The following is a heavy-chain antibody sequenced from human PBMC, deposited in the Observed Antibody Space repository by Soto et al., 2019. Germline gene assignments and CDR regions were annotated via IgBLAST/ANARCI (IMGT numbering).Heavy chain of an antibody. V-gene: IGHV4-39*01. J-gene: IGHJ4*02. CDR2: IDYSGTA. Sequence: SETLSLTCTVSSGSISVTNVFWGWVRQPPGKGLEWIGSIDYSGTAYFSPSLATRVTFHVDTSKNQFSLTLYSVTAADTAVYYCARITGRHLDYWGQGILVTVSS. D-gene: IGHD1-20*01. CDR3: ARITGRHLDY. CDR1: SGSISVTNVF.